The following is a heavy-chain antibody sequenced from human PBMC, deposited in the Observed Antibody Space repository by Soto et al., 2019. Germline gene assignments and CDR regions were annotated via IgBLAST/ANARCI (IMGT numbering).Heavy chain of an antibody. V-gene: IGHV4-59*01. J-gene: IGHJ4*02. CDR2: IYYSGST. CDR3: ARVQQLVGGFDY. Sequence: SETLSLTCTVSGGSISTYYWSWIRQPPGKGLEWIGYIYYSGSTNYNPSLKSRVTISVDTSKNQFSLKLSSVTAADTAVYYCARVQQLVGGFDYWGQGTLVTVSS. D-gene: IGHD6-6*01. CDR1: GGSISTYY.